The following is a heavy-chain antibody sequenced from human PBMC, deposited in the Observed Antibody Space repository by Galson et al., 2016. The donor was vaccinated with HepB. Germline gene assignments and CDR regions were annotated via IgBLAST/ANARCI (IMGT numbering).Heavy chain of an antibody. Sequence: PALVTPTQTLTLTCTFSGFSLSTDGMCVSWIRQPPGKALEWLALIDWDDDKCYSTSLKTRLTISKDTSKNQVLLTMTNMDPVDTATYYCARFDFGGNFLDYWGQGTLVTVSS. CDR2: IDWDDDK. CDR3: ARFDFGGNFLDY. V-gene: IGHV2-70*01. J-gene: IGHJ4*02. D-gene: IGHD4-23*01. CDR1: GFSLSTDGMC.